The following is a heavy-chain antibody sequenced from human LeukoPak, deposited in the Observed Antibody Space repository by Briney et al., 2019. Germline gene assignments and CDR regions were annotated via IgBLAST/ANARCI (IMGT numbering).Heavy chain of an antibody. CDR2: IYYSGST. D-gene: IGHD3-22*01. Sequence: SETLSLTCTVSGGSISSYYWSWIRQPPGKGLEWIGYIYYSGSTNYNPSLKSRVTISVDTSNNQFSLKLSSVTAADTAVCYCARAVVVVTNYYFDYWGQGTLVTVSS. CDR1: GGSISSYY. V-gene: IGHV4-59*01. J-gene: IGHJ4*02. CDR3: ARAVVVVTNYYFDY.